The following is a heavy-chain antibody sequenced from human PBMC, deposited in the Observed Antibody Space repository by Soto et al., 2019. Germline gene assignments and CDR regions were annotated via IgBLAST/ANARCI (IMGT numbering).Heavy chain of an antibody. Sequence: QVQLQESGPGLVKPSGTLSLTCAVSGDSISSSNWWSWVRQPPGKGLEWIGEIYHSGSTNYNPSLKSRGTISVDKSTNQFSLNLNSVTAADTAVYYCARHSGSYFRDYWGQGTLVTVSS. CDR3: ARHSGSYFRDY. J-gene: IGHJ4*02. CDR1: GDSISSSNW. D-gene: IGHD1-26*01. V-gene: IGHV4-4*02. CDR2: IYHSGST.